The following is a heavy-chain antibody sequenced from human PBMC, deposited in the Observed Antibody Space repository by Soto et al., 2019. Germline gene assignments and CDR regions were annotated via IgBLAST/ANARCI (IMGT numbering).Heavy chain of an antibody. CDR3: AKGGSSSSVFFDY. D-gene: IGHD6-6*01. J-gene: IGHJ4*02. CDR1: GFTFSSYG. CDR2: ISYDGSNK. V-gene: IGHV3-30*18. Sequence: QVQLVESGGGVVQPGRSLRLSCAASGFTFSSYGMHWVRQAPGKGLEWVAVISYDGSNKYYADSVKGRFTISRDNSKNTLYLQMNSLRAEDTAVYYCAKGGSSSSVFFDYWGQGTLAPSPQ.